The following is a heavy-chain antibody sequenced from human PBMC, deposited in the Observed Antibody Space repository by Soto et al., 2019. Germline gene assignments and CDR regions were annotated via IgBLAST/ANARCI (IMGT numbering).Heavy chain of an antibody. CDR2: VFHNGDT. D-gene: IGHD7-27*01. CDR3: ARKAWVRFDY. J-gene: IGHJ4*02. V-gene: IGHV4-4*02. CDR1: GDSISRSVW. Sequence: SATLSLTCAVSGDSISRSVWWTWVRQPPGKGLEWIGEVFHNGDTNYNPSLKSRVTMSVDKSTNDFSLKVTSVTAADTAIYYCARKAWVRFDYWGQGALVTVS.